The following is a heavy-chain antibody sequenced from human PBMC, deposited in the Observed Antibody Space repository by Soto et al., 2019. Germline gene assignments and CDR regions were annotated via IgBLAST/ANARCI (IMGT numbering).Heavy chain of an antibody. V-gene: IGHV1-18*01. CDR2: VNIYNGNT. D-gene: IGHD4-17*01. Sequence: QVQLVQSGPEVKKPGASVKVSCKASDFSFTSDHISWVRQAPGQSPEWMGWVNIYNGNTNYAPKLRGRVTMTTDTSTSTAYMELRSLHSDDTAVYYCASADYGDYDSWGQGTLVTVSS. CDR1: DFSFTSDH. CDR3: ASADYGDYDS. J-gene: IGHJ5*01.